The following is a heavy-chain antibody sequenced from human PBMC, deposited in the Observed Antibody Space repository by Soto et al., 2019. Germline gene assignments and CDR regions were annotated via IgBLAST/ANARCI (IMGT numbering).Heavy chain of an antibody. J-gene: IGHJ4*02. Sequence: ASVKVSCKASGYTFTSYGISWVRQAPGQGLEWMGWISAYNGNTNYAQKLQGRVTMTTDTSTSTAYMELRSLRSDDTAVYYCARGTLSYPGSSPPYYFDYWGQGTLVTVSS. D-gene: IGHD6-13*01. V-gene: IGHV1-18*01. CDR2: ISAYNGNT. CDR1: GYTFTSYG. CDR3: ARGTLSYPGSSPPYYFDY.